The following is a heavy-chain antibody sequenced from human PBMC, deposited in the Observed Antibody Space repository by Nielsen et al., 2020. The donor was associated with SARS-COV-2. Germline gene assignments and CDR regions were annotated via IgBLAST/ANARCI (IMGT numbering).Heavy chain of an antibody. CDR1: GFTFSSNA. CDR3: AREQLVLLDY. D-gene: IGHD6-6*01. J-gene: IGHJ4*02. CDR2: ISGSGGRT. V-gene: IGHV3-23*01. Sequence: GESLKISCAASGFTFSSNAMSWVRQAPGKGLEWVSGISGSGGRTHYADSVKGRFTISRDNSKNTMYLQMNSLRAEDTAVYYCAREQLVLLDYWGQGTLVTVSS.